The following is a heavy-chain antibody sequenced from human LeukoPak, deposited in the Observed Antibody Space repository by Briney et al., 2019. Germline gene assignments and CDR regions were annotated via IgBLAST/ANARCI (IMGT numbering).Heavy chain of an antibody. CDR3: ARHGYCGSSNCYVVFDY. CDR2: TFYSGKT. D-gene: IGHD2-2*03. Sequence: SETLSLTCTVSGGSISSSSHYWGWIRQPPGKGLEWIGTTFYSGKTYYNPTLKSRVTISVDTSKNQFSLKLSSVTAADTAVYFCARHGYCGSSNCYVVFDYWGQGTLVTVSS. J-gene: IGHJ4*02. V-gene: IGHV4-39*01. CDR1: GGSISSSSHY.